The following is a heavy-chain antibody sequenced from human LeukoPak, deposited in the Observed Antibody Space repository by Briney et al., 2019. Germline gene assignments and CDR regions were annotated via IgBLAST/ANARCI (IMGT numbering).Heavy chain of an antibody. J-gene: IGHJ4*02. CDR1: GFTFSSYG. D-gene: IGHD4-17*01. Sequence: GGSLRLSCAASGFTFSSYGMHWVRQAPGKGLEWVTFIRYDGSNKYYADSVKGRFTISRDNFKNTLYLQMNSLRAEDTAVYYCARDASYGDYDRPGYWGQGTLVTVSS. CDR2: IRYDGSNK. V-gene: IGHV3-30*02. CDR3: ARDASYGDYDRPGY.